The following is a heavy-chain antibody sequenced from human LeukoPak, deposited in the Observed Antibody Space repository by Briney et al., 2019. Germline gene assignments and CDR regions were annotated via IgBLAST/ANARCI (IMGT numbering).Heavy chain of an antibody. CDR2: IRYDGTTK. V-gene: IGHV3-30*02. CDR3: AKDGGYGGALFDS. D-gene: IGHD4-23*01. Sequence: PGGSLRLSCAASGFTFSSYAMHWVRQAPGKGLQWVSFIRYDGTTKYYADSVKGRFTISRDNSKNTLYLQMNSLRADDTAVYYCAKDGGYGGALFDSWGQGTLVTVSS. J-gene: IGHJ4*02. CDR1: GFTFSSYA.